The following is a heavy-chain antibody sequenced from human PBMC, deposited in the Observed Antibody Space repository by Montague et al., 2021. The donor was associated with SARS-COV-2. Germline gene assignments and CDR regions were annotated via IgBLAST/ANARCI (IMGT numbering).Heavy chain of an antibody. D-gene: IGHD3-9*01. CDR3: ARHALGYFDWLNEGYFDY. Sequence: SETLSLTCTVSGYSISSGYYWSWIRQPPGKGLEWIGYIYYSGSTNYNPSLKSRVTISVDTSKNQFSLKLSSVTAADTAVYYCARHALGYFDWLNEGYFDYWGQGTLVTVSS. V-gene: IGHV4-59*08. J-gene: IGHJ4*02. CDR1: GYSISSGYY. CDR2: IYYSGST.